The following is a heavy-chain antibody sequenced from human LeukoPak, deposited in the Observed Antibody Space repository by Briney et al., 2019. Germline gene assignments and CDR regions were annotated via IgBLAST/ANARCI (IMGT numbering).Heavy chain of an antibody. D-gene: IGHD2-15*01. Sequence: GGSLRLSCVASGFILSGYWMYWVRQAPGKGLMYISRNNGDGSTTNYADVVKGRFTMSRDNVKNTLYLQMNSLRVEDTAVYYCARDPRNVGLAPWGQGTLVTVSS. CDR2: NNGDGSTT. J-gene: IGHJ5*02. CDR1: GFILSGYW. V-gene: IGHV3-74*01. CDR3: ARDPRNVGLAP.